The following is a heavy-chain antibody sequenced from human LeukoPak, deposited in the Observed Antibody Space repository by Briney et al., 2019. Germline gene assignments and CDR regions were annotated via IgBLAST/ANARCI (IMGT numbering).Heavy chain of an antibody. D-gene: IGHD3-3*01. CDR1: GGSISSYY. V-gene: IGHV4-39*01. J-gene: IGHJ6*03. CDR3: ARHIDDFWSGYYMGGYYYYYMDV. CDR2: IYYSGST. Sequence: SETLSLTCTVSGGSISSYYWGWIRQPPGKGLEWIGSIYYSGSTYYNPSLKSRVTISVDTSKNQFSLKLSSVTAADTAVYYCARHIDDFWSGYYMGGYYYYYMDVWGKGTTVTVSS.